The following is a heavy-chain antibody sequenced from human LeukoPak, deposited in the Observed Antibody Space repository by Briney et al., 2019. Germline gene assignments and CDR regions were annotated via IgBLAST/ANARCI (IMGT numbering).Heavy chain of an antibody. J-gene: IGHJ5*02. V-gene: IGHV3-21*01. CDR3: ASAGYSSGWQDNWFDP. CDR1: GFTFSSYS. CDR2: ISTSSSYI. Sequence: PGGSLRLSCAASGFTFSSYSMNWVRQAPGKGLEWVSSISTSSSYIHYADSVKGRITISRDNAKKLLYLQMNSLRAEDTAVYYCASAGYSSGWQDNWFDPWGQGTLVTVSS. D-gene: IGHD6-19*01.